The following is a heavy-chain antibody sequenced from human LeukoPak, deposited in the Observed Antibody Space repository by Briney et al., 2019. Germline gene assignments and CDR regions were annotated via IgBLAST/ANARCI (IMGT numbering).Heavy chain of an antibody. CDR3: ARAEAAAVLFDY. CDR2: IYSGGST. CDR1: GFTVSSNY. V-gene: IGHV3-53*01. D-gene: IGHD6-13*01. Sequence: GGSLRLSCAASGFTVSSNYMSWVRQAPGKGLEWVSVIYSGGSTYYADSVKGRFTISRDNSKNTLYFQMNSLRAEDTAVYYCARAEAAAVLFDYWGQGTLVTVSS. J-gene: IGHJ4*02.